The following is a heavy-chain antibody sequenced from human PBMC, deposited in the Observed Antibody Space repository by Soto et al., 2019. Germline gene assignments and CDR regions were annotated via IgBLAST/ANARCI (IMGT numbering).Heavy chain of an antibody. J-gene: IGHJ3*01. CDR1: GLTVSGKKY. CDR3: ATGHEREHAYDV. Sequence: DVQLVESGGGLMQPGESLRLSCAASGLTVSGKKYVAWVRQAPGKGLEWVSALYDVDGSFYSDSVKGRFTTSSDSSKTTVYLQMNDLRPADTAVYYCATGHEREHAYDVWGQGTTVTVSS. V-gene: IGHV3-53*01. CDR2: LYDVDGS. D-gene: IGHD1-1*01.